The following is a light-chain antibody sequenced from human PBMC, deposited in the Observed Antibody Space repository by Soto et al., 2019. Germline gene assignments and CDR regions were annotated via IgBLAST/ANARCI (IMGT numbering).Light chain of an antibody. CDR3: QHYNDWPQT. CDR1: QSVGSN. V-gene: IGKV3-15*01. Sequence: EIELTQSPVSMSASLGERDTLSCTASQSVGSNLAWYQQKPGQAPRLLIYGASTRATGIPDTFSGSGSATAFTLTIISLQSDDSSLYYCQHYNDWPQTFGQGTKVDIK. J-gene: IGKJ1*01. CDR2: GAS.